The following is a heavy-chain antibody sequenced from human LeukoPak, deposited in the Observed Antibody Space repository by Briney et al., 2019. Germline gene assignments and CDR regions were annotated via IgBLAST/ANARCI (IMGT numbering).Heavy chain of an antibody. D-gene: IGHD2-2*01. Sequence: PGGSLRLSCAASGFTFSSYGMHWVRQAPGKGLEWVAVISYDGSNKYYADSVKGRFTISRDNSKNTLYLQMNSLRAEDTTVYYCAKDAGGGLCYFDYWGQGTLVTVSS. CDR1: GFTFSSYG. CDR2: ISYDGSNK. V-gene: IGHV3-30*18. J-gene: IGHJ4*02. CDR3: AKDAGGGLCYFDY.